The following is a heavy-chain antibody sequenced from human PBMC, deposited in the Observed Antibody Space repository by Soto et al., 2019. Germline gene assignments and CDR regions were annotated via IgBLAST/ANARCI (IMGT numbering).Heavy chain of an antibody. CDR1: GFTFGSYA. CDR2: LGGNGFTT. CDR3: SKALRPSLKFLLHLDV. V-gene: IGHV3-23*01. D-gene: IGHD2-2*01. Sequence: EVQLLESGGGLVQPGGSLRLSCVVSGFTFGSYAMSWVRQAPEKGPEWVAILGGNGFTTYYADSVKGRFTISGDKSQNTLVPQKNRPRTGHPGVYYRSKALRPSLKFLLHLDVWGRGTSVTVSS. J-gene: IGHJ6*04.